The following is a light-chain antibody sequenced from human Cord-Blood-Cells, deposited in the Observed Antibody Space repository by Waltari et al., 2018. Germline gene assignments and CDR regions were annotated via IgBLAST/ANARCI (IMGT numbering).Light chain of an antibody. J-gene: IGKJ5*01. CDR3: QQSYSAPST. V-gene: IGKV1-39*01. CDR2: AAS. CDR1: QSLSSY. Sequence: DIQMTQPPSSLSASVGDRVTITRRASQSLSSYLNWYQQQPGKTPYLLIYAASSLQSGLPSRFSGSGSGTDFSLTMISRQPEDFATYGGQQSYSAPSTFGQGTRLEI.